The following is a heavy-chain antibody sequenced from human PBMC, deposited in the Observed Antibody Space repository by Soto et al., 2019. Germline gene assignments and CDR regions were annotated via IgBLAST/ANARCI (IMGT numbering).Heavy chain of an antibody. J-gene: IGHJ4*02. D-gene: IGHD3-22*01. V-gene: IGHV3-23*01. CDR2: ISSSGGST. Sequence: GGSLRLSCAAPGFTFSSYAMSWVRQAPGKGLEWVSAISSSGGSTYYADSVKGRFTISRDNSKNTLYLQMNSLRAEDTAVYYCAKFSYDSSGYLFDYWGQGTLVTVSS. CDR1: GFTFSSYA. CDR3: AKFSYDSSGYLFDY.